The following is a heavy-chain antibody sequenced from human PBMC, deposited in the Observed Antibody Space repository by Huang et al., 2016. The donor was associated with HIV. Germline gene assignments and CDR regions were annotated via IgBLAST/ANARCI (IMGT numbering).Heavy chain of an antibody. J-gene: IGHJ4*02. V-gene: IGHV1-69*13. CDR3: ARERGGWGTDRFTGNDY. CDR2: IIPIFGTA. Sequence: QVQLVQSGPEVKKPGSSVKVSCKASGEALSEDAFNWVRQAPRHGLEWMGGIIPIFGTAKYAQKFEGRLKITADETTNTGYMELRRLECEDTAVYDWARERGGWGTDRFTGNDYWGQGTLVTVSS. D-gene: IGHD3-16*02. CDR1: GEALSEDA.